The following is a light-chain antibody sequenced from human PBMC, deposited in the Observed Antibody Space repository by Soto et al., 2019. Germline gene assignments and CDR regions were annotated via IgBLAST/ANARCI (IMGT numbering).Light chain of an antibody. CDR2: GAS. J-gene: IGKJ2*01. CDR1: QSVSSSF. CDR3: QHYGSSLMYT. Sequence: EIVLTQSPGTLSLSPGERATLSCRASQSVSSSFLAWYQQKPGQAPRLLIYGASSRATGIPDRFSGSGSGTDFTLTISRLEPEDFAVYYCQHYGSSLMYTFDQGTKLEIK. V-gene: IGKV3-20*01.